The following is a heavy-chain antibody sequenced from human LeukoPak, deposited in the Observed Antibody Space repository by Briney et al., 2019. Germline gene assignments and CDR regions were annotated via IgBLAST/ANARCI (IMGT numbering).Heavy chain of an antibody. J-gene: IGHJ4*02. CDR1: GFTFSTYE. D-gene: IGHD3-22*01. Sequence: PGGSLRLSCAASGFTFSTYEMNWVRQAPGKGLEWVSYISTSGSTIYYADSLKGRFTISRDNAKTLLYLQMNSLRAEDTAVYYCARGYYYDTSGYGSIFDYWGQGTLVTVSS. CDR3: ARGYYYDTSGYGSIFDY. CDR2: ISTSGSTI. V-gene: IGHV3-48*03.